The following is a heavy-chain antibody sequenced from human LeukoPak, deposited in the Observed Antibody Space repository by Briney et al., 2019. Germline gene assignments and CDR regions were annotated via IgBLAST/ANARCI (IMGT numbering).Heavy chain of an antibody. CDR1: GYTFTGYY. J-gene: IGHJ6*03. D-gene: IGHD3-10*01. Sequence: GASVKVSCKASGYTFTGYYMHWVRQAPGQGLEWMGSINPNSGGTNYAQKFQGRVTMTRDTSISTAYMELSRLRSDDTAVYYCARSTMVRGAPYYMDVWGKGTTVTISS. CDR2: INPNSGGT. V-gene: IGHV1-2*02. CDR3: ARSTMVRGAPYYMDV.